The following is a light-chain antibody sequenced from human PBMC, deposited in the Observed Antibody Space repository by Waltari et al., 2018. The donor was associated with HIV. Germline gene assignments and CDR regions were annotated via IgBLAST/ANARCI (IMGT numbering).Light chain of an antibody. V-gene: IGKV3-20*01. J-gene: IGKJ4*01. CDR2: GAS. Sequence: EIVLTQSPGTLSLSPGERATLSCRASQSVNSDFLAWYQQKPGQAPRLLIQGASSRTTGIPDRFSGRGSGTDFTLTISRLEPEDFAVYYCQQYGSLPTFGGGTKVEIK. CDR3: QQYGSLPT. CDR1: QSVNSDF.